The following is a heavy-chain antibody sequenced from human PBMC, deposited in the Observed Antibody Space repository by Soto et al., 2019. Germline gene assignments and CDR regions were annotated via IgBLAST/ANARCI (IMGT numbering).Heavy chain of an antibody. Sequence: LPLTCAVSRYSISSGYYWGWIRQPPGEGLEWIVSIYHSGSTYYNPALKRRVTQSVDMAKNHFALKLSSVTAADTAVYYCARDMLVVVPAAIGYLWFDPCGEGSLVSVS. CDR3: ARDMLVVVPAAIGYLWFDP. V-gene: IGHV4-38-2*02. D-gene: IGHD2-2*02. CDR2: IYHSGST. CDR1: RYSISSGYY. J-gene: IGHJ5*02.